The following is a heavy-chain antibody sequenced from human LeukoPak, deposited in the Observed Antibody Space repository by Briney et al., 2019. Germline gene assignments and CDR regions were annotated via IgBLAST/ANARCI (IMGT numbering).Heavy chain of an antibody. CDR1: GGSISPYY. D-gene: IGHD2-15*01. CDR2: IYYSGTT. V-gene: IGHV4-59*01. Sequence: SETLSLTCSVSGGSISPYYWSWIRQPPGKGLEGIGYIYYSGTTNYNPSLQSRVTISVATSKNQFSLKLSSVTAADTALYYCARDRASAGGFDYWGQGTLVTVSS. J-gene: IGHJ4*02. CDR3: ARDRASAGGFDY.